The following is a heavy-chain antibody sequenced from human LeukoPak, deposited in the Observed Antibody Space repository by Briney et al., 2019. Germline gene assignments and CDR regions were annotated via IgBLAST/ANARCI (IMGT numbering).Heavy chain of an antibody. J-gene: IGHJ5*02. CDR3: APRAYSSGWNWFDP. CDR2: IYSGGST. CDR1: GFTVSSNY. D-gene: IGHD6-19*01. Sequence: GGSLRLSCAASGFTVSSNYMSWVRQAPGKGLEWVSVIYSGGSTYYADSVKGRFTISRDNAKNSLYLQMNSLRAEDTAVYYCAPRAYSSGWNWFDPWGQGTLVTVSS. V-gene: IGHV3-66*01.